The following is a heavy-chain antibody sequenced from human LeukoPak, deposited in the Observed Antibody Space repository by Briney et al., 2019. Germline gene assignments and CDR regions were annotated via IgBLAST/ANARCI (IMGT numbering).Heavy chain of an antibody. V-gene: IGHV4-34*01. CDR2: IDDSGIT. D-gene: IGHD4-17*01. CDR3: ARAVISVTTLGWFDP. CDR1: GGSFSGYY. J-gene: IGHJ5*02. Sequence: KASETLSLTCGVYGGSFSGYYWTWIRQSPGKGLEWIGGIDDSGITNYNPSLISRVSISLDTSKNQFSLTLTSVTAADTAVYYCARAVISVTTLGWFDPWGQGTLVVVSS.